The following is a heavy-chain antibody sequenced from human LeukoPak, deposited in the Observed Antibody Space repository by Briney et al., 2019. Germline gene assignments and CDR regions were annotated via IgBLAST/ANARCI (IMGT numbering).Heavy chain of an antibody. CDR1: AFTFSSYS. Sequence: GGSLRLSCAASAFTFSSYSMNWVRQAPGKGLEWVSSISSSSSYIYYADSVKGRFTISRDNAKNSLYLQMNSLRAEDTAVYYCARASSSSWDYWGQGTLVTVSS. V-gene: IGHV3-21*01. D-gene: IGHD2-2*01. CDR2: ISSSSSYI. CDR3: ARASSSSWDY. J-gene: IGHJ4*02.